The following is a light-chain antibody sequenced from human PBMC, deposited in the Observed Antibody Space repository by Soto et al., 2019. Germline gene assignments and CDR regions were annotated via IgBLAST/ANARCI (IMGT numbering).Light chain of an antibody. CDR1: SSDVGGYNY. CDR3: SSYAGSNNYVV. V-gene: IGLV2-8*01. J-gene: IGLJ2*01. Sequence: QSALTQPPSASGSPGQSVTISCTGTSSDVGGYNYVSWYQQHPGKDPKLMIYEVSSRPSGVPDRFSGSKSGNTASLTVSGRQADDEADYYCSSYAGSNNYVVFGGGTKLTVL. CDR2: EVS.